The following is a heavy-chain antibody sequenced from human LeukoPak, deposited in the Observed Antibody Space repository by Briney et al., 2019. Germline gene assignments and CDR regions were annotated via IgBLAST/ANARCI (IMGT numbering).Heavy chain of an antibody. CDR3: AIDVGELLTY. D-gene: IGHD1-26*01. CDR2: VDPEDGEI. CDR1: GYTLTELS. V-gene: IGHV1-24*01. Sequence: GASLKVSCKVSGYTLTELSMHWVRQARGKGIEWMGGVDPEDGEIIYAQKFQGRVTMTEDTSTDTAYMELSSLRSEDTAVYYCAIDVGELLTYWGQGTLVTVSS. J-gene: IGHJ4*02.